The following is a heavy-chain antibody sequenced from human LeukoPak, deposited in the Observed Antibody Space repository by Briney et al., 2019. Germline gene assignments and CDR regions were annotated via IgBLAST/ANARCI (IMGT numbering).Heavy chain of an antibody. CDR3: ARDRGECSSTSCDDAFDI. J-gene: IGHJ3*02. CDR1: GGTFSSYA. Sequence: GASVKVSCKASGGTFSSYAISWVRQAPGQGLEWMGGIIPIFGTANYAQKFQGRVTITADESTSTAYMELSSLRSEDTAVYYCARDRGECSSTSCDDAFDIWGQGTMVTVSS. D-gene: IGHD2-2*01. CDR2: IIPIFGTA. V-gene: IGHV1-69*13.